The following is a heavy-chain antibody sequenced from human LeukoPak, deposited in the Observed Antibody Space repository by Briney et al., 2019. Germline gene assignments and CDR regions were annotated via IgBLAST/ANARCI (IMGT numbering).Heavy chain of an antibody. J-gene: IGHJ3*02. CDR2: IYYSGST. D-gene: IGHD6-19*01. V-gene: IGHV4-59*08. CDR3: ARRSSGWRGTGAFDI. CDR1: GGSISSYY. Sequence: SETLSLTCTVSGGSISSYYWSWIRQPPGKGLEWIGYIYYSGSTNYNPPLKSRVTISVDTSKNQFSLKLSSVTAADTAVYYCARRSSGWRGTGAFDIWGQGTMVTVSS.